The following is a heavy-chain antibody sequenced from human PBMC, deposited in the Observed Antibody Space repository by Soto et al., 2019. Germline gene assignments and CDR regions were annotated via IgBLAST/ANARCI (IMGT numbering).Heavy chain of an antibody. V-gene: IGHV4-31*03. CDR3: ARVPAGHEYGDYDDAFAI. J-gene: IGHJ3*02. CDR2: IYYSGST. CDR1: GGSISSGGYY. Sequence: QVQLQESGPGLVKPSQTLSLTCTVSGGSISSGGYYWRWIRQHPGKGLEWIGYIYYSGSTYYNPSRTSRVTISVDTAKNPFALKLSSVTAADTALYYCARVPAGHEYGDYDDAFAIGGQVTMFTFAA. D-gene: IGHD4-17*01.